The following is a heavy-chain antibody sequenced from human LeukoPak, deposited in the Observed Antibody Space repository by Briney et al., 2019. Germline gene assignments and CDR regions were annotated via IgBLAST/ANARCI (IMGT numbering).Heavy chain of an antibody. CDR3: AGAAGLGNYLIDY. D-gene: IGHD3-16*01. CDR2: IWSDGSQT. CDR1: GFTFSSYG. Sequence: GGSLRLSCAASGFTFSSYGMHWVRQAPGKGLEWVALIWSDGSQTKYAGSVKGRFTVSRDNSKNTAFLQMSGLTVEDTAVYYCAGAAGLGNYLIDYWGQGTLVTVSS. J-gene: IGHJ4*02. V-gene: IGHV3-33*08.